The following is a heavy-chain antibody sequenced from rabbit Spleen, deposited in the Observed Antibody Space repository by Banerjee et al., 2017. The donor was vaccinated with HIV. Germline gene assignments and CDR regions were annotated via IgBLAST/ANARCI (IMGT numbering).Heavy chain of an antibody. V-gene: IGHV1S40*01. CDR2: IDAGSSDFT. Sequence: QSLEESGGGLVQPEGSLTLTCTASGISFGFSDYMCWVRQAPGKGLEWIACIDAGSSDFTYHASWAKGRFTISKTSSTTVTLEMTSLTAADTATYFCARDGAGGSYFALWGQGTLVTVS. CDR3: ARDGAGGSYFAL. CDR1: GISFGFSDY. D-gene: IGHD8-1*01. J-gene: IGHJ4*01.